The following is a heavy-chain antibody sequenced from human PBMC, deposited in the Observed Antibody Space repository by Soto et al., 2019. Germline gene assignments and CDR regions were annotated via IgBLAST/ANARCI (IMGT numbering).Heavy chain of an antibody. CDR3: ARAPTTGWFDP. Sequence: EVQLVESGGGLVQPGGSLRLSCAASGFTFSSYWMSWVRQAPGKGLEWVANIKQDGSEKYYVDSVKGRFTISRDNAKNSRYLQLKSLRAEDRAVYYCARAPTTGWFDPWGQGTLVTVSS. D-gene: IGHD1-1*01. J-gene: IGHJ5*02. CDR1: GFTFSSYW. V-gene: IGHV3-7*04. CDR2: IKQDGSEK.